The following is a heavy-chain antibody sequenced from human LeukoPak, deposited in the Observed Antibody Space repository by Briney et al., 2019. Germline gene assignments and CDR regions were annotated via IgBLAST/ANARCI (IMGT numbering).Heavy chain of an antibody. CDR2: IYSGGST. CDR3: ARDSLSLDYFDY. CDR1: GFTVSSNY. D-gene: IGHD3-10*01. Sequence: GGSLRLSCAASGFTVSSNYMSWVRQAPGKGLEWVSVIYSGGSTYYADSVEGRFTISRDNSKNTLYLQMNSLRAEDTAVYYCARDSLSLDYFDYWGQGTLVTVSS. J-gene: IGHJ4*02. V-gene: IGHV3-53*01.